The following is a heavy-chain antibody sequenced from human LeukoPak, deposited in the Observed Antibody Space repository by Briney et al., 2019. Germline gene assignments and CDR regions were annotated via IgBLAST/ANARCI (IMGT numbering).Heavy chain of an antibody. CDR3: AKEQRGVRETFDY. CDR2: ISGSGGST. Sequence: GGSLRLSCSASGFTFSSCVMSWVRQAPGKGLEWVSAISGSGGSTYYADSVKGRFTISRDNSKNTLYLQMNSLRAEDTAVYYCAKEQRGVRETFDYWGQGTLVTVSS. V-gene: IGHV3-23*01. J-gene: IGHJ4*02. CDR1: GFTFSSCV.